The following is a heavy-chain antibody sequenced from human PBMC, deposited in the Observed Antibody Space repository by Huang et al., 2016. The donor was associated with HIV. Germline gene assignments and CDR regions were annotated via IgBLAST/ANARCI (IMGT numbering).Heavy chain of an antibody. CDR3: ATSRSGSGWFLDI. Sequence: QVQLYQWGAGPLRPSETLSLTCGVSGGSLHGYYWNWLRQSPGRGLEWIGEGNHGGSTKYNPSRKSRVTISVYTSKIQFALNLTSVTATDTADYYCATSRSGSGWFLDIWCRGTLVSVS. J-gene: IGHJ2*01. CDR2: GNHGGST. V-gene: IGHV4-34*01. CDR1: GGSLHGYY. D-gene: IGHD6-19*01.